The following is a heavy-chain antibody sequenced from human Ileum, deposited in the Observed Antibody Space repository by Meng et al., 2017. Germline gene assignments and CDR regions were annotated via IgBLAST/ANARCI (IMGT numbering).Heavy chain of an antibody. V-gene: IGHV4-30-4*01. CDR1: GAFVDSGNYH. D-gene: IGHD2-15*01. J-gene: IGHJ5*01. CDR2: TYNSWST. Sequence: QVQLQESGPGLVKPSQTLSLTCTVPGAFVDSGNYHWSWVRQPPGKGLECIGYTYNSWSTYYTPSLKSRVSMSVDTSKNQFSLTLKSVTAADTAVYYCNAYSSGGGLGSWGQGTLVTVSS. CDR3: NAYSSGGGLGS.